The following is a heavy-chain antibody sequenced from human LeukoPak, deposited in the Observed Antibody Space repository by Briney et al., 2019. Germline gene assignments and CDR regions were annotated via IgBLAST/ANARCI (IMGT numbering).Heavy chain of an antibody. CDR3: AAAYDILTGYHRYYFDY. D-gene: IGHD3-9*01. J-gene: IGHJ4*02. V-gene: IGHV1-58*01. CDR2: IVVGSGNT. CDR1: GFTFTSSA. Sequence: GTSVKVSCKASGFTFTSSAVQWVRQARGQRLEWIGWIVVGSGNTNYAQKFQERVTITRGMSTSTAYMELSSLRSEDTAVYYCAAAYDILTGYHRYYFDYRGQGTLVTVSS.